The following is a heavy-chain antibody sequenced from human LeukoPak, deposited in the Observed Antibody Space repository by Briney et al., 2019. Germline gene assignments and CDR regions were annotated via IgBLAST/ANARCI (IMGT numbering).Heavy chain of an antibody. D-gene: IGHD5-18*01. CDR3: ARDGYGGAAFDYYYYMDV. Sequence: GGXLRLSCPAYGFTFSSYEMNWVRQAPGKGLEWVSYISRSGSTIYYADSVKGRFTISRDNAKNSLYLQMNSLRAEDTAVYYCARDGYGGAAFDYYYYMDVWGKGTTVTVSS. CDR1: GFTFSSYE. CDR2: ISRSGSTI. J-gene: IGHJ6*03. V-gene: IGHV3-48*03.